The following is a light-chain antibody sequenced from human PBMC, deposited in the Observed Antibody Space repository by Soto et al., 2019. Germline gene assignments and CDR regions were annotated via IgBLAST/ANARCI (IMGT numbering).Light chain of an antibody. Sequence: QSVLTQPPSASGTPGQRVTISCSGSSSNIGSNTVNWYQQLPGTAPKLLIYSNNQRPSGVPARFSGSKSGTSASLAISGLQSEDEADYYCAAWDDSLNAYVFGTGTKVTVL. CDR1: SSNIGSNT. CDR3: AAWDDSLNAYV. J-gene: IGLJ1*01. V-gene: IGLV1-44*01. CDR2: SNN.